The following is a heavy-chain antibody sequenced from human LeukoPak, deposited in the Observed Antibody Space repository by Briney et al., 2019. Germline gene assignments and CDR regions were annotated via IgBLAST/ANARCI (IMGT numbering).Heavy chain of an antibody. CDR1: GGTFSSYA. D-gene: IGHD1-7*01. V-gene: IGHV1-69*05. CDR3: ARGVTGTTWSDWFDP. CDR2: IIPIFGTA. J-gene: IGHJ5*02. Sequence: SVNVSCKASGGTFSSYAISWVRQAPGQGLEWMGGIIPIFGTANYAQKFQGRVTTTTDESTSTAYMEPSSLRSEDTAVYYCARGVTGTTWSDWFDPWGQGTLVTVSS.